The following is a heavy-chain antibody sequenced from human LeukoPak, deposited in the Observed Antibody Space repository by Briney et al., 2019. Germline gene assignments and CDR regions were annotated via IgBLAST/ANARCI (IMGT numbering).Heavy chain of an antibody. D-gene: IGHD3-10*01. CDR1: GFTFSSYA. CDR2: ISGSGGST. Sequence: PGGSLRLSCAASGFTFSSYAMSWVRQAPGKGLEWVSAISGSGGSTYYADSVKGRFTISRDNSKNTLYLQMNSLRAEDTAVYYCAKDRGLLWFRKYYFDCWGQGTLVTVSS. J-gene: IGHJ4*02. V-gene: IGHV3-23*01. CDR3: AKDRGLLWFRKYYFDC.